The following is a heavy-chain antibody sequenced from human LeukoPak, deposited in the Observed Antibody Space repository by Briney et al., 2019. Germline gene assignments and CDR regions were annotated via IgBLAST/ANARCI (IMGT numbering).Heavy chain of an antibody. V-gene: IGHV4-59*01. Sequence: SETLSLTCTGSGGSISSYFWSWVRQTPGKGLEWIGYIYFSGNTNYNPSLRSRVTISVETSKNKFSLKLRSVTAADTAVYYCAREGIAADLAYWGQGTLVTVSS. CDR3: AREGIAADLAY. CDR2: IYFSGNT. CDR1: GGSISSYF. J-gene: IGHJ4*02. D-gene: IGHD2-15*01.